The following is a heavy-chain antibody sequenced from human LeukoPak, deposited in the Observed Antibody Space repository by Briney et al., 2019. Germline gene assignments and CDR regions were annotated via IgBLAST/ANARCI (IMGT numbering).Heavy chain of an antibody. Sequence: ASVKVSCKASGYTFTSYYMHWVRQAPGQGHEWMGIINPSGGSTSYAQKFQGRVTMTRDASTSTVYMGLSSLRSEDTAVYYCARPNHCSSTSCYAFPLGYWGQGTLVTVSS. J-gene: IGHJ4*02. V-gene: IGHV1-46*01. CDR2: INPSGGST. CDR3: ARPNHCSSTSCYAFPLGY. D-gene: IGHD2-2*01. CDR1: GYTFTSYY.